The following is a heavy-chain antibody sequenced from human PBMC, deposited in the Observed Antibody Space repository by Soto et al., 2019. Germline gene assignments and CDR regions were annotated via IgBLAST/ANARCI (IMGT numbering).Heavy chain of an antibody. CDR1: RFGFSSYA. Sequence: HPGGSLRLSCVGSRFGFSSYAMHWVRQAPGKGLEWVTSISHDGRKGYNADSVRGRFTISRDNSKNTVYLQMNSLRAEDTAVYYCAAQDGFDIWGQGTMVTVSS. CDR2: ISHDGRKG. CDR3: AAQDGFDI. V-gene: IGHV3-30*04. J-gene: IGHJ3*02.